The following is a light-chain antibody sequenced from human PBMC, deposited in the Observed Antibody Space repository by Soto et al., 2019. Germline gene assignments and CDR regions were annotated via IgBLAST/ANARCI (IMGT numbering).Light chain of an antibody. V-gene: IGKV3-15*01. CDR1: RNINRK. J-gene: IGKJ4*01. CDR3: QQYYDYPPLI. CDR2: GAS. Sequence: EIVMTQSPDTLSVSPGERATISCRASRNINRKLAWYQQKPGQAPRLLISGASTRATGIPARFSGSGSGTEFTLTLSSLQSEDFAVYYCQQYYDYPPLIFGGGTKVEIK.